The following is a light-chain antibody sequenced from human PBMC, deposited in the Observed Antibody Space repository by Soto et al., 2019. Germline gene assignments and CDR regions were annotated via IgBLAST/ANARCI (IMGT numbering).Light chain of an antibody. V-gene: IGKV1-9*01. J-gene: IGKJ5*01. CDR2: GAS. CDR1: QGISSF. CDR3: QQLNSYPLA. Sequence: IQLTQSPSSLSASVGDRVTITCRASQGISSFLAWYQQKPGKAPKVLIYGASTLQSGVPSRFSGSGSGTDFTLTINRLQPEDFATYYCQQLNSYPLAFGQGTRLEIK.